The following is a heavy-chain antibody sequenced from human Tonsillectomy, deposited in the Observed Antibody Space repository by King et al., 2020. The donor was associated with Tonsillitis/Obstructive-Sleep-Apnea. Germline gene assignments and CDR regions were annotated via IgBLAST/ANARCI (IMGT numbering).Heavy chain of an antibody. Sequence: VQLVESGAEVKKPGASVKVSCKASGYTFSSYGISWVRQAPGQGLEWMGWISAYNGNTNYAQKLQGRVTMTTDTSTSTAYMELRSLGSDDTAVYYCARDWGYDFWSGDAFDPWGQGTLVTVSS. CDR1: GYTFSSYG. CDR2: ISAYNGNT. CDR3: ARDWGYDFWSGDAFDP. V-gene: IGHV1-18*01. D-gene: IGHD3-3*01. J-gene: IGHJ5*02.